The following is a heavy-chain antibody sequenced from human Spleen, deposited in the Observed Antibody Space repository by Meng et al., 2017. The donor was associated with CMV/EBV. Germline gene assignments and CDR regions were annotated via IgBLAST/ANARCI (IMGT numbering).Heavy chain of an antibody. J-gene: IGHJ4*02. CDR2: INHSGST. Sequence: SQTLSLTCAVYGGSFSGYYWSWIRQPPGKGLEWIGEINHSGSTNYNPSLKSRVTISVDTSKNQFSLKLSSVTAADTAVYYCARARFDYWGQGTLVTVSS. V-gene: IGHV4-34*01. CDR1: GGSFSGYY. CDR3: ARARFDY.